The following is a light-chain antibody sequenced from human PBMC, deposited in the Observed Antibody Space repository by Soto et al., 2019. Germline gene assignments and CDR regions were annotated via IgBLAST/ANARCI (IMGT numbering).Light chain of an antibody. Sequence: EIVLTQSPGTLSLSPGERATLSCRASQSVTANYLAWYQQQPGQAPRLVIFGASTRAAGIPDRFSGSGSGTDFTLTISRLEPEXXXXXXXXXXXXGVDTFGQGTKLEIK. V-gene: IGKV3-20*01. CDR1: QSVTANY. CDR3: XXXXXGVDT. J-gene: IGKJ2*01. CDR2: GAS.